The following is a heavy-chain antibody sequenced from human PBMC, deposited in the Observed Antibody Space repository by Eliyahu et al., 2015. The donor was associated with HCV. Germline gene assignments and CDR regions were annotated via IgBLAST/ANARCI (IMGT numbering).Heavy chain of an antibody. Sequence: QVTLKESGPVLLRPTETLSLTCTISGFSFTTSRLGVGWIRQSPDKALEYLGHIFSGDYGSTSSSLKNRLTISKDPSKTQVILTMANMDPLDTGTYYCARMGGGDDGGYFDFWDQGTLVTVSS. CDR3: ARMGGGDDGGYFDF. V-gene: IGHV2-26*03. D-gene: IGHD4-17*01. J-gene: IGHJ4*02. CDR1: GFSFTTSRLG. CDR2: IFSGDYG.